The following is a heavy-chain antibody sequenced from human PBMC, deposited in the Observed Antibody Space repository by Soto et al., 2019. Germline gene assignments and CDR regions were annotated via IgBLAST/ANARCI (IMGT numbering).Heavy chain of an antibody. V-gene: IGHV3-74*01. CDR1: GYTFTNYD. CDR2: INADGSAT. Sequence: SCKASGYTFTNYDINWVRQPPGKGLMWASRINADGSATNYADFVKGRFTISRDNAENPLYLQMNSLRAEDTAVYYCARASMGTFEYWGLGTLVTVSS. J-gene: IGHJ4*02. D-gene: IGHD7-27*01. CDR3: ARASMGTFEY.